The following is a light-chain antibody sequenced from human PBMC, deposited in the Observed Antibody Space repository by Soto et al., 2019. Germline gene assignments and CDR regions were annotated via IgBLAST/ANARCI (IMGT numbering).Light chain of an antibody. CDR2: WAS. Sequence: DIVMTQSPDSLAVSLGERATINCTSSQSVLYSSNNKNYLAWYQQKPGQPPKLLIYWASTRESGVPDRFSGSGSATDFTLTISSLQAEDVAVYYCQQYYSTPPYTFGQGTKLEIK. CDR1: QSVLYSSNNKNY. J-gene: IGKJ2*01. V-gene: IGKV4-1*01. CDR3: QQYYSTPPYT.